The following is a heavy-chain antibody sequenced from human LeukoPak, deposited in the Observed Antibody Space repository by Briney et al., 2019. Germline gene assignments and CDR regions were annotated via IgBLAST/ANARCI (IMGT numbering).Heavy chain of an antibody. CDR1: GGSISSSSYY. V-gene: IGHV4-39*07. Sequence: PSETLSLTCTVPGGSISSSSYYWGWIRQPPGKGLEWIGSIYYSGSTYYNPSLKSRVTISVDTSKNQFSLKLSSVTAADTAVYYCARDYPQYFDAFDIWGQGTMVTVSS. J-gene: IGHJ3*02. D-gene: IGHD4-11*01. CDR2: IYYSGST. CDR3: ARDYPQYFDAFDI.